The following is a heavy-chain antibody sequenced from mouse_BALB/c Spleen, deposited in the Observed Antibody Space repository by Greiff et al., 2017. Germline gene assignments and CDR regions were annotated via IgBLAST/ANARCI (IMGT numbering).Heavy chain of an antibody. CDR2: ISTYYGDA. CDR3: AKGYGSEGAMDD. Sequence: QVQLQQSGAELVRPGVSVKISCKGSGYTFTDYAMHWVKQSHAKSLEWIGVISTYYGDASYNQKFKGKATMTVDKSSSTAYMELARLTSEDSAIYYCAKGYGSEGAMDDWGQGTSVTVSS. D-gene: IGHD1-1*01. CDR1: GYTFTDYA. J-gene: IGHJ4*01. V-gene: IGHV1S137*01.